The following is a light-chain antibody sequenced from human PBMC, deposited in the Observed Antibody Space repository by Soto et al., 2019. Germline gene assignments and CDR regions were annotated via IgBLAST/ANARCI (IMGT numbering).Light chain of an antibody. V-gene: IGKV3-15*01. CDR2: GAP. CDR1: QTVSSS. J-gene: IGKJ1*01. Sequence: DIVMTQSPATLSVSPGERATLSCRASQTVSSSLAWYQQRRGQAPRLLIFGAPIRAPGIPARFSASGSGTEFTLTISSLPSEDFAIYYCQQYYDWPPWPFGQGTKVEIK. CDR3: QQYYDWPPWP.